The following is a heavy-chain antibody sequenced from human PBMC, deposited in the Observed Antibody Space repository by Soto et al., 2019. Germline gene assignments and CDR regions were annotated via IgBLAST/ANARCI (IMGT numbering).Heavy chain of an antibody. Sequence: PGGSLRLSCAASGFSFSSYAMSWVRQAPGKGLEWVSAISGSGGSTYYADSVKGRFTISRDNSKNTLYPQMNSLRAEDTAVYYCAKDRPPPYCSSTSCPPKQEAYYYYGMDVWGQGTTVTVSS. D-gene: IGHD2-2*01. J-gene: IGHJ6*02. V-gene: IGHV3-23*01. CDR3: AKDRPPPYCSSTSCPPKQEAYYYYGMDV. CDR2: ISGSGGST. CDR1: GFSFSSYA.